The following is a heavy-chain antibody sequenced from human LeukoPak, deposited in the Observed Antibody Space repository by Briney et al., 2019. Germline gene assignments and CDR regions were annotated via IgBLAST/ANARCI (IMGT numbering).Heavy chain of an antibody. CDR3: ASRSGATIHPKSPYYYYYMDV. D-gene: IGHD5-12*01. J-gene: IGHJ6*03. Sequence: ASVKVSCKASGYTFTSYDINWVRQATGQGLEWMGWMNPNSGNTGYAQKFQGRVTITADESTSTAYMELSSLRSEDTAVYYCASRSGATIHPKSPYYYYYMDVWGKGTTVTISS. CDR1: GYTFTSYD. CDR2: MNPNSGNT. V-gene: IGHV1-8*01.